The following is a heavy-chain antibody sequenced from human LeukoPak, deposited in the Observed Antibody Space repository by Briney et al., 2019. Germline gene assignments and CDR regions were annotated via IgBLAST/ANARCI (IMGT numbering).Heavy chain of an antibody. Sequence: SETLSPTCNVSGASMSSNYWSWIRQPPGKGLEWIGYIYHSGNTNYSPSLESRVTMSVDESKNQFSLRVHFVSAADTAVYYCASTRRAAVAGRFDSWGQGTLVTVSS. V-gene: IGHV4-4*09. D-gene: IGHD6-19*01. CDR2: IYHSGNT. J-gene: IGHJ4*02. CDR3: ASTRRAAVAGRFDS. CDR1: GASMSSNY.